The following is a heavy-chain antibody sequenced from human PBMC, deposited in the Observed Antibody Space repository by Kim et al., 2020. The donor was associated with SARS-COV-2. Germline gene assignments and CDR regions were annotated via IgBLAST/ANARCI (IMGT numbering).Heavy chain of an antibody. CDR1: GGSISSSRYY. CDR2: SYYSGST. CDR3: ASLLRVGGVVVNILDY. D-gene: IGHD3-16*02. V-gene: IGHV4-39*01. J-gene: IGHJ4*02. Sequence: SETLSLTCTVSGGSISSSRYYWGWIRQAPGEGLEWLGSSYYSGSTDYNLSLRCRVAISVDTSKNQFSLKLSSVTAADTAVYYCASLLRVGGVVVNILDYWCKVTLVIVSS.